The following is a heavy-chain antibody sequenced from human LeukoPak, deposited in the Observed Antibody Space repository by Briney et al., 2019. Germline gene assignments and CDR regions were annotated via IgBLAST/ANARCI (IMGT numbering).Heavy chain of an antibody. CDR1: GFTVSSDY. J-gene: IGHJ4*02. CDR3: ARVGYNYGYDY. CDR2: IYTDGST. Sequence: GGSLRLSCAASGFTVSSDYMSWVRQAPGKGLEWVAVIYTDGSTRHAASVKVRFTISRDNAKNTLYLQMNSLRAEDTAVYYCARVGYNYGYDYWGQGTLVTVSS. D-gene: IGHD5-18*01. V-gene: IGHV3-66*01.